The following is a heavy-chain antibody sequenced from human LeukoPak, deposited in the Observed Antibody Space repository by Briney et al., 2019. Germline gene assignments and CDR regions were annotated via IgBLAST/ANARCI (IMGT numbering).Heavy chain of an antibody. CDR1: GFTFDDYG. CDR2: ITSTTDGGTT. J-gene: IGHJ4*02. V-gene: IGHV3-15*01. Sequence: GGSLRLSCAASGFTFDDYGMSWVRQAPGKGLEWVGRITSTTDGGTTDYAAPVRGRFTISRDDSKTTLYLQMNSLKTEDTAVYYCTTYLTTRGQGTLVTVSS. D-gene: IGHD4/OR15-4a*01. CDR3: TTYLTT.